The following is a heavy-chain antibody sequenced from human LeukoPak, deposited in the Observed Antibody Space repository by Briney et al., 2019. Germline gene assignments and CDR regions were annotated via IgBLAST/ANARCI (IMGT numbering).Heavy chain of an antibody. CDR2: IFASGST. CDR3: ARRSDKWNDKFDY. D-gene: IGHD1-20*01. V-gene: IGHV4-4*07. CDR1: GGSISSYS. Sequence: PSETLSLTCNVSGGSISSYSWSWIRQPAGKGLEWIGRIFASGSTKYNPSLKSRVTMSVETSKNQFSLKLSSVTAADTAVYYCARRSDKWNDKFDYWGQGTLVTVSS. J-gene: IGHJ4*02.